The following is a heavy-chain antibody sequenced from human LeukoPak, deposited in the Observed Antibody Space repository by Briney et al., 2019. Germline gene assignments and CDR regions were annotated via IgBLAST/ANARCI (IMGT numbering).Heavy chain of an antibody. Sequence: SEPLSLTCTVSGGSIRSYYWSWIRQPPGKGLEWIGYIYYSGNTNYNPSLKSRVTISVDTSKNQFSLRLSSVTAADTAVYYCARTSIAAAGTIDDWGQGTLVTVSS. CDR3: ARTSIAAAGTIDD. J-gene: IGHJ4*02. V-gene: IGHV4-59*08. D-gene: IGHD6-13*01. CDR1: GGSIRSYY. CDR2: IYYSGNT.